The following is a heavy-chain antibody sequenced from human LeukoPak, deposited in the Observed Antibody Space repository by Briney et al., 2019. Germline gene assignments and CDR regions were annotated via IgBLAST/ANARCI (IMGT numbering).Heavy chain of an antibody. CDR2: IYYSGTT. J-gene: IGHJ4*02. D-gene: IGHD3-22*01. Sequence: ASETLSLTCTVSGGSIANGGYFWSWIRQHPGKGLEWIGYIYYSGTTLYNPSLRGRVTISVDTSKNQFSLKVNSVTAADTAVYYCARGDTSGPAFDYWGQGTLVTVSS. CDR3: ARGDTSGPAFDY. CDR1: GGSIANGGYF. V-gene: IGHV4-31*03.